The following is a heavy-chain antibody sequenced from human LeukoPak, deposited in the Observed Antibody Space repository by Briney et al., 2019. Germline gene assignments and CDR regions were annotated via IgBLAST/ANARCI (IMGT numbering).Heavy chain of an antibody. V-gene: IGHV3-30*18. Sequence: GGSLRLSCAASGFTFSSYSMNWVRQAPGKGLEWVAVISYDGSNKYYADSVKGRFTISRDNSKNTLYLQMNSLRAEDTAVYYCAKDYGGNSGYFDYWGQGTLVTVSS. CDR3: AKDYGGNSGYFDY. CDR1: GFTFSSYS. J-gene: IGHJ4*02. D-gene: IGHD4-23*01. CDR2: ISYDGSNK.